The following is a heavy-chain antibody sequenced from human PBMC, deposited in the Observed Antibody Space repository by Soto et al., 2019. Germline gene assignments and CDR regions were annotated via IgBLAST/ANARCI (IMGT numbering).Heavy chain of an antibody. J-gene: IGHJ3*02. CDR1: GYSFTRYG. CDR2: ISAYNGNT. Sequence: GASVKVSCKAPGYSFTRYGITWVRQAPGQGLEWMGWISAYNGNTNYAQNLQGRVTMTTDTSTSTAYMDLRSLRSDDTAVYYCARDGPMDRAFDIRGQGTMVPVSS. CDR3: ARDGPMDRAFDI. D-gene: IGHD3-10*01. V-gene: IGHV1-18*01.